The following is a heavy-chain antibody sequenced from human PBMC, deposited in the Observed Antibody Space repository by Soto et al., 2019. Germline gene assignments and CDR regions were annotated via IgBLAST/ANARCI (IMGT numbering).Heavy chain of an antibody. J-gene: IGHJ3*02. CDR2: ILVGGST. V-gene: IGHV3-23*01. CDR1: GFICSSYD. CDR3: AKATATSGGAFEI. D-gene: IGHD1-26*01. Sequence: GGSLRLSCAVSGFICSSYDMSWVRQAPGKGLEWVSTILVGGSTHYEDSVKGRFTISRDTSKNTVYLQMKSLTAGDTAFYYCAKATATSGGAFEIYGQGTMVTVSS.